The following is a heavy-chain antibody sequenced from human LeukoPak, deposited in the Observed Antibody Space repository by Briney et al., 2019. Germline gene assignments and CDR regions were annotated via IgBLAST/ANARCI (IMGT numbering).Heavy chain of an antibody. CDR2: IYCSGST. CDR1: GGSISSGDYY. D-gene: IGHD2-21*02. CDR3: ARVVTAMVDYFDY. J-gene: IGHJ4*02. V-gene: IGHV4-30-4*01. Sequence: PSETLSLTCTVSGGSISSGDYYWSWIRQPPGKGLEWIGYIYCSGSTYYNPSLKSRVTISVDTPKNQFSLKLSSVTAADTAVYYCARVVTAMVDYFDYWGQGTLVTVSS.